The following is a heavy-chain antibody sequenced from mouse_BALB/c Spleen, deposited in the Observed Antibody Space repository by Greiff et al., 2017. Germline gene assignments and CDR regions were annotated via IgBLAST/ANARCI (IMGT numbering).Heavy chain of an antibody. Sequence: DVMLVESGGGLVKPGGSLKLSCAASGFAFSSYAMSWVRQTPAKRLEWVASISSGGSTYYPDSVKGRFTISRDNARNILYLQMSSLRSEDTAMYYCARVYYDYDEGAMDYWGQGTSVTVSS. CDR3: ARVYYDYDEGAMDY. J-gene: IGHJ4*01. CDR2: ISSGGST. V-gene: IGHV5-6-5*01. CDR1: GFAFSSYA. D-gene: IGHD2-4*01.